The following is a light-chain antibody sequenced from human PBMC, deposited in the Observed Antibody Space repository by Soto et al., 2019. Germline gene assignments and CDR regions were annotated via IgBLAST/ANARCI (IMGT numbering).Light chain of an antibody. Sequence: QSVLTQPASVSGSPGQSITISCTGTSSDVGGYDLVSWYQQHPGKAPKLMIYEDSKRPSGISNRFSGSKSGDSASLTISGLQAEDEADYYCCSYAGSSTFVFGGGTKLTVL. CDR2: EDS. J-gene: IGLJ2*01. CDR1: SSDVGGYDL. V-gene: IGLV2-23*02. CDR3: CSYAGSSTFV.